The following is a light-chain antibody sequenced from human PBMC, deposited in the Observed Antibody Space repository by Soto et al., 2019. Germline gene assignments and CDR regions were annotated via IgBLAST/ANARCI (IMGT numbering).Light chain of an antibody. CDR3: QQYGTSQYT. J-gene: IGKJ2*01. CDR1: QSVSTNN. V-gene: IGKV3-20*01. CDR2: GAS. Sequence: EIVLTQSPGTLSLSPGERATLSCRASQSVSTNNLAWYQQRPGQAPRLLVYGASRRATGIPDRFGGSGSGTDFSLTISGLEPEDFAVYFCQQYGTSQYTFGQGTKLEIK.